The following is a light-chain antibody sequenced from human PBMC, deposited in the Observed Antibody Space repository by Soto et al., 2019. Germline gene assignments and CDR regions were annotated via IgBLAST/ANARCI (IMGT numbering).Light chain of an antibody. CDR1: SSDVGGYNY. Sequence: QPVLTQPASVSGSPGQSITISCTGTSSDVGGYNYVSWYQQHPGKAPKLMISEVSNRPSGVSNRFSGSKSGNTASLTISGLQAEDEADYYCSSYTSTSTLVVFGGGTKLTVL. V-gene: IGLV2-14*01. J-gene: IGLJ3*02. CDR2: EVS. CDR3: SSYTSTSTLVV.